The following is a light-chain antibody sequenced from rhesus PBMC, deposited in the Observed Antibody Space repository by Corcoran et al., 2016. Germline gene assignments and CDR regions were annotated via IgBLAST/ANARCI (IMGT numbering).Light chain of an antibody. Sequence: DIQMTQSPSSLSASVGDRVTITCRASQGISTDLNWYQQKRGKAPKRLLYAASSLESGVPSRFSGSGSGTDFTLTISSLPPEDFASYYCVQYNSDPYSFGQGTKVEIK. V-gene: IGKV1-43*02. J-gene: IGKJ2*01. CDR1: QGISTD. CDR2: AAS. CDR3: VQYNSDPYS.